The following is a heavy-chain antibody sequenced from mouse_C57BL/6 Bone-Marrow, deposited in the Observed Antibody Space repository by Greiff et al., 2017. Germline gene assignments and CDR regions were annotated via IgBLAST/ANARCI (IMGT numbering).Heavy chain of an antibody. V-gene: IGHV5-6*01. CDR3: ATTVLAGAMDY. J-gene: IGHJ4*01. CDR1: GFTFSSYG. Sequence: EVKLQESGGDLVKPGGSLKLSCAASGFTFSSYGMSWVRQTPDKRLEWVATISSGGSYTYYPDSVQGRFTISRDNAKNTLYLQMSSLKSEDTAMYYCATTVLAGAMDYWGQGTSVTVSS. CDR2: ISSGGSYT. D-gene: IGHD4-1*01.